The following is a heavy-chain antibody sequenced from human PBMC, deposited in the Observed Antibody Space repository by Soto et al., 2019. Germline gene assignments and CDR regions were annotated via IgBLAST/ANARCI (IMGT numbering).Heavy chain of an antibody. CDR3: AHSPWGAAPDY. V-gene: IGHV2-5*01. CDR1: GFSLSARGVG. J-gene: IGHJ4*02. Sequence: SGPTLVNPTQTLTLACSVSGFSLSARGVGVGWIRQPPGKALEWLAIIYWNDDKLYSPSLKSRLTITKDTAENQVVLTMTNMDPVDTATYFCAHSPWGAAPDYWGQGTVVTVSS. CDR2: IYWNDDK. D-gene: IGHD3-16*01.